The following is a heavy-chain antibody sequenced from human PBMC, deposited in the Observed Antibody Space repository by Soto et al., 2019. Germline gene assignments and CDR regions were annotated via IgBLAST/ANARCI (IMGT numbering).Heavy chain of an antibody. CDR1: GGSISGYY. D-gene: IGHD6-19*01. V-gene: IGHV4-59*01. CDR3: ARVGSSGWSPDY. J-gene: IGHJ4*02. Sequence: SETLSLTCTVSGGSISGYYWTWIRQPPGKGLEWIGYIFYSGVTNYNPSLKSRVTLSIDTSKNQFSLKLRSVTAADTAVYYCARVGSSGWSPDYWGRGTLVTVSS. CDR2: IFYSGVT.